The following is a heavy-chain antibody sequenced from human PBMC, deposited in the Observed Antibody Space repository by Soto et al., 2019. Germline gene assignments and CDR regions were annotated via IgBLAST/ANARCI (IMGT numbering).Heavy chain of an antibody. CDR1: GGSISSGGYY. D-gene: IGHD3-3*01. V-gene: IGHV4-31*03. Sequence: QVQLQESGPGLVKPSQTLSLTCTVSGGSISSGGYYWSWIRQHPGKGLEWIGYIYYSGSTYSNPHLNSRVTISVDTSKNQFSLKLSSVTAADTAVYYCARASRGYYDFWSGYWHFDYWCQGTLVTVSS. CDR3: ARASRGYYDFWSGYWHFDY. CDR2: IYYSGST. J-gene: IGHJ4*02.